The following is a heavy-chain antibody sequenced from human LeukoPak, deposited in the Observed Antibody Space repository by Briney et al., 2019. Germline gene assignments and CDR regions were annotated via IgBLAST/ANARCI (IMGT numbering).Heavy chain of an antibody. CDR2: IKQDGSEK. J-gene: IGHJ4*02. CDR1: TFTLNNYW. CDR3: ASRAGYTGSWSAFDY. V-gene: IGHV3-7*05. D-gene: IGHD6-13*01. Sequence: PGGSLRLSCTASTFTLNNYWMSWVRQAPGKGLEWVGNIKQDGSEKYYVDSVKGRFTISRDNAKNSLYLQMNSLRAEDTAVYYCASRAGYTGSWSAFDYWGQGTLVTVSS.